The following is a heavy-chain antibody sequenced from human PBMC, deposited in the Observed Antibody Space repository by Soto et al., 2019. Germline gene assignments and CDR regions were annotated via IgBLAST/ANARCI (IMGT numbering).Heavy chain of an antibody. D-gene: IGHD3-22*01. Sequence: PSETLSLTCTASGGSISSGGYYWSWMRQHPGKGLEWIGYIYYSGSTYYNPSLKSRVTISVDTSKNQFSLKLSSVTAADTAVYYCARHNYDGSGYYYYYYGMDVWGQGTTVTVSS. CDR3: ARHNYDGSGYYYYYYGMDV. CDR1: GGSISSGGYY. CDR2: IYYSGST. V-gene: IGHV4-31*03. J-gene: IGHJ6*02.